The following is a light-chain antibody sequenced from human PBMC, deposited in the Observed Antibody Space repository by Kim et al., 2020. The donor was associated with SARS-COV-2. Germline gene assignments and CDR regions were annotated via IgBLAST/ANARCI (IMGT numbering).Light chain of an antibody. CDR1: QSVSSN. CDR2: GAS. V-gene: IGKV3-15*01. Sequence: ECPGERATLTCRASQSVSSNLAWYQQKPGQAPRLLIYGASTRATGIPARFSGSGSGTEFTLTISSLQSEDFAVYYCQQYNNWLVTFGGGTKVDIK. CDR3: QQYNNWLVT. J-gene: IGKJ4*01.